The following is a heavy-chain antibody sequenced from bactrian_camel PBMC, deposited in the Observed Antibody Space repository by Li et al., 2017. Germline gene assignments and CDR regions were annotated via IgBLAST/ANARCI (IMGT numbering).Heavy chain of an antibody. D-gene: IGHD1*01. CDR2: VYFGGGST. V-gene: IGHV3S60*01. CDR3: AADPRSKHEAVVSGTRCTFTS. J-gene: IGHJ4*01. CDR1: RYTSVLDC. Sequence: HVQLVESGGDSVQPGGSLRLTCEASSRYTSVLDCMAWFRQAPGKEREGVAFVYFGGGSTYYADSVKGRFTISRDYADNTFYLQMNNLQPEDTGTYYCAADPRSKHEAVVSGTRCTFTSWGQGTQVTVS.